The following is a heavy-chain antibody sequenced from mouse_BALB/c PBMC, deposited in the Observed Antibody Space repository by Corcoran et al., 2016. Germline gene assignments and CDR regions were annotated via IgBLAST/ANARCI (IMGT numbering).Heavy chain of an antibody. CDR2: INPYYGST. J-gene: IGHJ2*01. V-gene: IGHV1-39*01. CDR1: GYSFTDYI. D-gene: IGHD1-2*01. Sequence: EIQLQQTGPELVKPGASVKISCKASGYSFTDYIMLWVKQSHGKSLEWIGNINPYYGSTSYNLKFKGKATLTVDKSSSTAYMQLNSLTSEDSAVYYCARNYGADYWGQGTTLTVSS. CDR3: ARNYGADY.